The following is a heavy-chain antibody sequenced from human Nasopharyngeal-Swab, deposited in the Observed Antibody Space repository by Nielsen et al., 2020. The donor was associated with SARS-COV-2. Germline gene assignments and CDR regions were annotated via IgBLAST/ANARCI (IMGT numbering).Heavy chain of an antibody. CDR1: GFSLSSYE. V-gene: IGHV3-48*03. CDR2: IGSFGSTI. J-gene: IGHJ6*02. D-gene: IGHD3-22*01. CDR3: ARGDSSGLPQAVYGMDV. Sequence: GESLKISCAASGFSLSSYEMNWVRQAPGKGLEWVSYIGSFGSTIYSDSVKGRITVSRDNAKNSPYLQMNSLRAEDTAVYYCARGDSSGLPQAVYGMDVWGQGTTVSVSS.